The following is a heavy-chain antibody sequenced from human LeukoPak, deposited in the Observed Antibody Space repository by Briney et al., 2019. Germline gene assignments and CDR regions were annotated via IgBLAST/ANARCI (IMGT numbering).Heavy chain of an antibody. CDR1: GYTLTELS. J-gene: IGHJ5*02. CDR2: FDPEDGET. CDR3: ATVAGTVTTVWFDP. V-gene: IGHV1-24*01. D-gene: IGHD4-17*01. Sequence: GASVKVSCEVSGYTLTELSMHWVRQAPGKGLEWMGGFDPEDGETIYAQKFQGRVTMTEDTSTDTAYMELSSLRSEDTAVYYCATVAGTVTTVWFDPWGQGTLVTVSS.